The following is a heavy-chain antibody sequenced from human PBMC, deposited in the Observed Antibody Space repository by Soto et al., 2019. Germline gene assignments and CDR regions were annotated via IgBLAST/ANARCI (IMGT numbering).Heavy chain of an antibody. Sequence: GWSLRLSCAASGFTFSNAWMSWVRQAPGKGLEWVGRIKSKTDVGTTDYAAPVKGRFTISRDDSKNTLYLQMNSLKTEDTAVYYCTTVGDIITMIVGGVDVWGQGTTVTVSS. D-gene: IGHD3-22*01. J-gene: IGHJ6*02. CDR3: TTVGDIITMIVGGVDV. CDR2: IKSKTDVGTT. CDR1: GFTFSNAW. V-gene: IGHV3-15*01.